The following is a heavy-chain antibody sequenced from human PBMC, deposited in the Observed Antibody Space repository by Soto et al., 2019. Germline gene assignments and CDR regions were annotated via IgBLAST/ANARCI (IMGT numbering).Heavy chain of an antibody. V-gene: IGHV1-18*01. Sequence: ASVKVSFNASGYTFTCKAISWVRQAPGQGLEGMGWISAYNGNTKYAQKLQGRVTMTTDTSTSTAYRGLRSLIPEDAYVYCSASQAPPMTVWGQGTSFPFSS. CDR1: GYTFTCKA. CDR3: ASQAPPMTV. CDR2: ISAYNGNT. J-gene: IGHJ6*02.